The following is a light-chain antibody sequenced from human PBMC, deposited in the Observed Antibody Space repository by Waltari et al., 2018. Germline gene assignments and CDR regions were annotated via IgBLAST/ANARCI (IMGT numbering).Light chain of an antibody. CDR3: QSYDITLSAWV. Sequence: SVLTQPPSVSGAPGQRVTISCTGNSPNIGAHFDVHWYQQFPGTAPRLVIYINTIRPSGVPDRFSASKSDTSASLAIAGLQAEDEADYFCQSYDITLSAWVFGGGTRLTVL. CDR2: INT. CDR1: SPNIGAHFD. J-gene: IGLJ3*02. V-gene: IGLV1-40*01.